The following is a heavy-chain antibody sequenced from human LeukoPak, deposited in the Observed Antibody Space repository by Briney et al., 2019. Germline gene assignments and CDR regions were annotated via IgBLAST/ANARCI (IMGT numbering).Heavy chain of an antibody. V-gene: IGHV3-23*01. CDR1: GFTFSSYA. J-gene: IGHJ4*02. D-gene: IGHD3-9*01. CDR3: AKAANYDILTGYYLDY. Sequence: GGSLRLSCAASGFTFSSYAMTWVRQAPGKGLEWVSAITGGGDTTYYADSVKGRFAISRDNSKNTLYLQMNNLRAEDTAIYYCAKAANYDILTGYYLDYWGQGTLVTVSS. CDR2: ITGGGDTT.